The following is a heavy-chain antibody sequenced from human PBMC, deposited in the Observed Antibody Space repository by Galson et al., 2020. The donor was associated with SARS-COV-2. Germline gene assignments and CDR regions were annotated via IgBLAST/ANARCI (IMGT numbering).Heavy chain of an antibody. CDR2: ISGSGGST. CDR1: GFPFSSYA. Sequence: GESLNIPCAAPGFPFSSYAMSWVRQAPGKGLGWVLAISGSGGSTYYADSVKGRFTISRDNSKNTLYLQMNSLRAEDTAVYYCAKLTLEGVGTKIADYWGQKTLVTVSS. J-gene: IGHJ4*02. V-gene: IGHV3-23*01. CDR3: AKLTLEGVGTKIADY. D-gene: IGHD1-26*01.